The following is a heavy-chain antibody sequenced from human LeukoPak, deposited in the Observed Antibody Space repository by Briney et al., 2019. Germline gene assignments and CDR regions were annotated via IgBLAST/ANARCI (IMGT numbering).Heavy chain of an antibody. CDR2: ISGSGGST. V-gene: IGHV3-23*01. D-gene: IGHD5-18*01. J-gene: IGHJ4*02. Sequence: GGSLRLSCAASGFTFDNYVMAWFRQAPGKGLEWVSAISGSGGSTYYADSVKGRFTISRDNSKNTLYLQMNSLRAEDTAVYYCAKELSAMVMYYFDYWGQGTLVTVSS. CDR3: AKELSAMVMYYFDY. CDR1: GFTFDNYV.